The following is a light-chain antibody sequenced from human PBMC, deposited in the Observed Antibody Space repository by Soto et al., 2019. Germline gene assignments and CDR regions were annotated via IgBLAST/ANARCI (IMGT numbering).Light chain of an antibody. V-gene: IGKV3-20*01. CDR2: GAS. CDR1: QSVSTN. CDR3: QHYGSSWT. Sequence: EIVMTQSPATLSLSPGERATLSCRASQSVSTNVAWYQQKPGQALRLLIYGASSRATGIPDRFSGSGSGTDFTLTISRLEPEDFAVYYCQHYGSSWTFGQGDQGGYQ. J-gene: IGKJ1*01.